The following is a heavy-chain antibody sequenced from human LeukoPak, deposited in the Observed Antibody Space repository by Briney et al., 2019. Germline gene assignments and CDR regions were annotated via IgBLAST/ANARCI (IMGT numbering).Heavy chain of an antibody. V-gene: IGHV4-31*03. Sequence: SETLSLTCTVSGGSISSGGYYWSWIRQHPGKGLEWIEYIYYSGSTYYNPSHKSRVTISVDTSKNQFSLKLSSVTAADTAVYYCARLVVPAAIPSYYYGMDVWGQGTTVTVSS. J-gene: IGHJ6*02. CDR3: ARLVVPAAIPSYYYGMDV. D-gene: IGHD2-2*02. CDR1: GGSISSGGYY. CDR2: IYYSGST.